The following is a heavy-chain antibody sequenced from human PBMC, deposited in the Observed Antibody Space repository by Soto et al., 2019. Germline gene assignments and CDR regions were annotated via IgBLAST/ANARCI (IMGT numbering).Heavy chain of an antibody. CDR2: IYHSGTT. J-gene: IGHJ6*02. Sequence: PSETLSLTCAVSGGCISSGGYSWSWIRQPPGKGLEWIGYIYHSGTTYYNPSLKSRVTISVDRSKNQFSLKLSSVTAADTAVYYCARAHYGDYGYGKDVWGQGTTVTVSS. D-gene: IGHD4-17*01. CDR1: GGCISSGGYS. V-gene: IGHV4-30-2*01. CDR3: ARAHYGDYGYGKDV.